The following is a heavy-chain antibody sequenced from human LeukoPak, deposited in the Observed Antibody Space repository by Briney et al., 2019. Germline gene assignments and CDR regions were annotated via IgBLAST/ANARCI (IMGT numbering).Heavy chain of an antibody. J-gene: IGHJ4*02. D-gene: IGHD3-3*01. Sequence: GGSLRLSCAVSGVNFSSYWMSWVRQAPGKGLEWVANIKQDGSEEYYVDSVKGRFTISTDDAKNSLYLQMNSLRAEDTAVYYCARDAYYDFWSGYPRYFDYWGQGTLVTVSS. V-gene: IGHV3-7*01. CDR1: GVNFSSYW. CDR3: ARDAYYDFWSGYPRYFDY. CDR2: IKQDGSEE.